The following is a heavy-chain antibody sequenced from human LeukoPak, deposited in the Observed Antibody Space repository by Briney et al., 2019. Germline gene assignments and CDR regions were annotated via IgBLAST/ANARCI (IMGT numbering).Heavy chain of an antibody. CDR3: AKRTDVLTGYYNG. Sequence: PGGSLRLSCAASGFTFNNYAMSCVRRAPGKWLECVSHVSGSGGATYYADSVKGRFTISRDNSKNTLYLQMNSLRAEDTAVYYCAKRTDVLTGYYNGWGQGTLVTVSS. CDR2: VSGSGGAT. D-gene: IGHD3-9*01. J-gene: IGHJ4*02. CDR1: GFTFNNYA. V-gene: IGHV3-23*01.